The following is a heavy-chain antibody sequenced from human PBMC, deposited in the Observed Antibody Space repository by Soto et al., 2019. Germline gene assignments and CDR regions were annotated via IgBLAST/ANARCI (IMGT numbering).Heavy chain of an antibody. J-gene: IGHJ6*02. V-gene: IGHV3-48*02. D-gene: IGHD3-10*01. Sequence: PGGSLRLSCAASGFTFSRYSMNWARQAPGKGLEWISYITGDSSTIYYADSVKGRFTISRDNARNSLFLQMNSLRDEDTAMYYCARDRGTMVRGVSYYHYYGMDVWGQGTTVTFSS. CDR1: GFTFSRYS. CDR2: ITGDSSTI. CDR3: ARDRGTMVRGVSYYHYYGMDV.